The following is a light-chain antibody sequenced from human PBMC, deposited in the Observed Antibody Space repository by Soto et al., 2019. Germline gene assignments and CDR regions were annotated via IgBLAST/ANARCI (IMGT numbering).Light chain of an antibody. Sequence: EIVLTQSPATLSLSPGEGATLSCRASQSVSSSLAWYQQKPGQAPRLLIYGASTRATGIPARFSGSGSGTEFTLTISSLQSEDFALYYCQQYHIWPPWTSGQGTKVDIK. CDR1: QSVSSS. CDR3: QQYHIWPPWT. J-gene: IGKJ1*01. V-gene: IGKV3-15*01. CDR2: GAS.